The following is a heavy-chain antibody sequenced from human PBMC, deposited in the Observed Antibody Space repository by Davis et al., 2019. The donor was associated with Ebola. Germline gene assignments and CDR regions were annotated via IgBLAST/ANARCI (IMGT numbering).Heavy chain of an antibody. CDR1: ADTFTSHY. J-gene: IGHJ4*02. CDR3: ARGSSSGYDY. CDR2: VIPSDGSP. D-gene: IGHD3-22*01. V-gene: IGHV1-46*01. Sequence: ASVKVSCKPSADTFTSHYFHWVRQAPGQGLEWMAIVIPSDGSPRYARKFQGRVTMTRDTSTRTIYMELSRLTSDDTAVYYCARGSSSGYDYWGQGALVTVSS.